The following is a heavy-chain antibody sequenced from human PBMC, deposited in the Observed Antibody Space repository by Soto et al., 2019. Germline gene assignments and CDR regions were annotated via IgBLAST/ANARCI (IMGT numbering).Heavy chain of an antibody. CDR3: SREARGYYDSSGYYFSRAFDI. Sequence: SETLSLTCTVSGGSISSGDYYWSWIRQPPGKGLEWIGYIYYSGSTYYNPSLKSRVTIPVDTSKNQFSLKLSSVTAADTAVYYFSREARGYYDSSGYYFSRAFDIWGQGXMVTVSS. J-gene: IGHJ3*02. D-gene: IGHD3-22*01. V-gene: IGHV4-30-4*01. CDR1: GGSISSGDYY. CDR2: IYYSGST.